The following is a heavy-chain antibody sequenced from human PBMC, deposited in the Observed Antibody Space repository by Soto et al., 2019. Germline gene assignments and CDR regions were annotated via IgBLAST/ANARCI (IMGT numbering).Heavy chain of an antibody. CDR3: TTEAMIVVVHGWRFDY. Sequence: EVQLVESGGGLVKPGGSLRLSCAASGFTFSNAWMSWVRQAPGKGLEWVGRIKSKTDGGTTDYAAPVKGRFTISRDDSKNTRYLQMNSLKTEDTAVYYCTTEAMIVVVHGWRFDYWGQGTLVTVSS. V-gene: IGHV3-15*01. D-gene: IGHD3-22*01. J-gene: IGHJ4*02. CDR1: GFTFSNAW. CDR2: IKSKTDGGTT.